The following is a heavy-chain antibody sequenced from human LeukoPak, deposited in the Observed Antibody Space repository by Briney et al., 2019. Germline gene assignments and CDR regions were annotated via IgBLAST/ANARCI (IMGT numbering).Heavy chain of an antibody. D-gene: IGHD6-19*01. CDR2: ISFDESK. CDR1: GLSFSSSI. V-gene: IGHV3-30*01. CDR3: AREGYSSGRAPAFDF. J-gene: IGHJ3*01. Sequence: GGSLRLSCGASGLSFSSSIMHWVRQAPGKGLEWVAGISFDESKYYADSVKGRFTISRDNSKNTLYLQMNSLGFEDTAVYYCAREGYSSGRAPAFDFWGQGTKVTVSS.